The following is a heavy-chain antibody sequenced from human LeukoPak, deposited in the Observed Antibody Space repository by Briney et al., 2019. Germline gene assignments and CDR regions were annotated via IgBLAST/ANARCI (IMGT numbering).Heavy chain of an antibody. J-gene: IGHJ3*02. CDR1: GFTFSSYA. CDR2: ISGSGGST. V-gene: IGHV3-23*01. Sequence: GGSLRLSCAASGFTFSSYAMSWVRQAPGKGLEWVSAISGSGGSTYYADSVKGRFTISRDNSKNTLHLQMNSLRAEDTAVYYCAKYFHYYDSSGYFPDAFDIWGQGTMVTVSS. CDR3: AKYFHYYDSSGYFPDAFDI. D-gene: IGHD3-22*01.